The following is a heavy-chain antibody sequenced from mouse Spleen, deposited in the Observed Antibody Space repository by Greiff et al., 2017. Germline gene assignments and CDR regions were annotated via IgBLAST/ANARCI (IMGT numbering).Heavy chain of an antibody. J-gene: IGHJ2*01. CDR3: ARPLLGFYFDY. V-gene: IGHV1-42*01. Sequence: EVKLQESGPELVKPGASVKISCKASGYSFTGYYMNWVKQSPEKSLEWIGEINPSTGGTTYNQKFKAKATLTVDKSSSTAYMQLKSLTSEDSAVYYCARPLLGFYFDYWGQGTTLTVSS. CDR2: INPSTGGT. CDR1: GYSFTGYY. D-gene: IGHD3-1*01.